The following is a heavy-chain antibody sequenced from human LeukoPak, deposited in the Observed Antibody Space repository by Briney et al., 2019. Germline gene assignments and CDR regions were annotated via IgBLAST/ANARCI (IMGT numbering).Heavy chain of an antibody. D-gene: IGHD5-12*01. CDR3: ARADIVATPCGY. CDR2: MNPNSGNT. V-gene: IGHV1-8*02. Sequence: ASVKVSCKASGYTFTSFGITWVRQATGQGLEWMGWMNPNSGNTGYAQKFQGRVTMTRNTSISTAYMELSSLRSEDTAVYYCARADIVATPCGYWGQGTLVTVSS. CDR1: GYTFTSFG. J-gene: IGHJ4*02.